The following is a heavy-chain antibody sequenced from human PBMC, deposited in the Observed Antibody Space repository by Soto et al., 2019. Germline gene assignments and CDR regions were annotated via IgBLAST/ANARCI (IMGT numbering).Heavy chain of an antibody. CDR1: GGSISSGGYS. Sequence: QLQLQESGSGLVKPSQTLSLTCAVSGGSISSGGYSWSWIRQPPGEGLEWIGYIYHSGSTSYHPSPKSRATISVDRSKYHFSLKLSSVTAADTAVYYCARTPAIWGQGTMVTVSS. J-gene: IGHJ3*02. CDR2: IYHSGST. V-gene: IGHV4-30-2*01. CDR3: ARTPAI.